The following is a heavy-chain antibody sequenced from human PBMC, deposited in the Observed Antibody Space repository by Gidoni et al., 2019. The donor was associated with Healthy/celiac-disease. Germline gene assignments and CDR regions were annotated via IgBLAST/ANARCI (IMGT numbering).Heavy chain of an antibody. CDR3: ARESGSYFNWFDP. D-gene: IGHD1-26*01. V-gene: IGHV1-2*02. CDR2: INTNSGGT. CDR1: GYTFTGYY. J-gene: IGHJ5*02. Sequence: QVQLVQSGAEVTKPGASVKVSCKASGYTFTGYYMHWVRQAPGQGLEWMGWINTNSGGTKYEQKFQGRVTMTRDKSISKAYMELSRLRSDDTAVYYCARESGSYFNWFDPWGQGTLVTVSS.